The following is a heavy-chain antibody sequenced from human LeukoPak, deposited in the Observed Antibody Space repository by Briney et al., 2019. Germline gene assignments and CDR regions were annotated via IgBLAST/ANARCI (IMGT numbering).Heavy chain of an antibody. CDR1: GGSTINSNW. CDR3: ARRYSSGLDY. CDR2: IDHSGST. J-gene: IGHJ4*02. V-gene: IGHV4-4*02. D-gene: IGHD6-19*01. Sequence: SETLSLTCAVSGGSTINSNWWSWVRQPPGKGLEWIGEIDHSGSTSYNPSLKSRVTMSVDRSQNQFSLRLSTVTAADTAVYYCARRYSSGLDYWGQGTLVTVSS.